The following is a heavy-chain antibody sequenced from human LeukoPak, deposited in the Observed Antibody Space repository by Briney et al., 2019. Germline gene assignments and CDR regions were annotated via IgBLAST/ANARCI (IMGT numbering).Heavy chain of an antibody. CDR1: GFTFSSYS. CDR3: AKVDTAMVSPFDY. Sequence: GGSLRLSCAASGFTFSSYSMNWVRQAPGKGLEWVSAISGSGGSTYYADSVKGRFTISRDNSKNTLYLQMNSLRAEDTAVYYCAKVDTAMVSPFDYWGQGTLVTVSS. D-gene: IGHD5-18*01. J-gene: IGHJ4*02. V-gene: IGHV3-23*01. CDR2: ISGSGGST.